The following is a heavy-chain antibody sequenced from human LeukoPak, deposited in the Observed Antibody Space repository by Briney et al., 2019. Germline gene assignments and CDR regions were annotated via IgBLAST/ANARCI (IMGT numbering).Heavy chain of an antibody. CDR3: ATLWFGESPYWDY. CDR2: IYYSGST. J-gene: IGHJ4*02. Sequence: SETLSLTCTVSGGSISSSSYYWGWIRQPPGKGLEWIGGIYYSGSTYYNPSLKSRVTISVDTSKNQFSLKLSSVTAADTAVYYCATLWFGESPYWDYWGQGTLVTVSS. CDR1: GGSISSSSYY. D-gene: IGHD3-10*01. V-gene: IGHV4-39*01.